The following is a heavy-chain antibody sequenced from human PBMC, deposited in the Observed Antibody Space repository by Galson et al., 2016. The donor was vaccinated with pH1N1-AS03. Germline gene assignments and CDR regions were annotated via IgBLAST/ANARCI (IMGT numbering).Heavy chain of an antibody. J-gene: IGHJ6*02. CDR3: ARDQIRPAARHYYEYGLDV. V-gene: IGHV3-7*01. Sequence: SLRLSCAASGFTLRSFWMTWVRQAPGKGLEWVANIKQDGSENYYVDSVKGRFTISRDNAKNSLFLQMHSLRVEDTAVYYCARDQIRPAARHYYEYGLDVWGQGTTVTVSS. CDR2: IKQDGSEN. CDR1: GFTLRSFW. D-gene: IGHD2-2*01.